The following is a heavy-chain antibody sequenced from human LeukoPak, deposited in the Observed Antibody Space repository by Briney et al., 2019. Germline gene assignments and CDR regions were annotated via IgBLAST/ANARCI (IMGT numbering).Heavy chain of an antibody. CDR2: IRSKANSYAT. CDR3: TSLLGYCSGGSCYY. Sequence: GGSLRLSCAAPGFTFSGSAMHWVRQASGKGLEWVGRIRSKANSYATAYAASVKGRFTISRDDSKNTAYLQMNSLKTEDTAVYYCTSLLGYCSGGSCYYWGQGTLVTVSS. V-gene: IGHV3-73*01. J-gene: IGHJ4*02. CDR1: GFTFSGSA. D-gene: IGHD2-15*01.